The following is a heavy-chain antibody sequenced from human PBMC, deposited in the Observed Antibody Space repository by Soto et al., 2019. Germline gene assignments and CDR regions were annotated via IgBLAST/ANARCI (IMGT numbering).Heavy chain of an antibody. J-gene: IGHJ4*02. CDR1: GFTFSTNA. Sequence: PGGSLRLSCAASGFTFSTNAMSWVRQAPGKGLEWVASVNGASSNINYADSVRGRFTIFRDNSKKSLYLQMNSLRAEDTAVYYCVRVFDTYYFDLWGQGNMVTVSS. CDR3: VRVFDTYYFDL. CDR2: VNGASSNI. D-gene: IGHD3-9*01. V-gene: IGHV3-23*01.